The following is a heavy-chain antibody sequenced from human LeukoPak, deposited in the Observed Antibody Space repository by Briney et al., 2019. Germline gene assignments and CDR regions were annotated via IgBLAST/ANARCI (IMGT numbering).Heavy chain of an antibody. J-gene: IGHJ4*02. CDR2: LNPNSGGT. D-gene: IGHD1-26*01. CDR1: GYTFLGDY. V-gene: IGHV1-2*02. Sequence: GSVKFSSKASGYTFLGDYIHWVRQAPGQGMGWMGWLNPNSGGTNYAQKFQGRVTMTRDTSISTAYMELSRLRSDDTAVYYCARDLGSIVGATTPYFDYWGQGTLVTVSS. CDR3: ARDLGSIVGATTPYFDY.